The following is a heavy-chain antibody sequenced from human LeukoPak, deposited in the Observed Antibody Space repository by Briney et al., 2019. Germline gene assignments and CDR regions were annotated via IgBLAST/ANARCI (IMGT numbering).Heavy chain of an antibody. D-gene: IGHD3/OR15-3a*01. CDR2: IKQDGSEK. CDR3: ARGAWTFDY. V-gene: IGHV3-7*01. Sequence: GGSLRLSRVASGFTFSSYWMSWVRQAPGKGLEWVANIKQDGSEKYYVDSVKGRFTISRDNAKNSLYLQMNSLRAGDTAVYYCARGAWTFDYWGQGTLVSVSS. J-gene: IGHJ4*02. CDR1: GFTFSSYW.